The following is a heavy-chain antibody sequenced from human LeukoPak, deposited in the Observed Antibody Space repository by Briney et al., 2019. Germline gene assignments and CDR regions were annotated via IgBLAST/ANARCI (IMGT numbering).Heavy chain of an antibody. D-gene: IGHD4/OR15-4a*01. Sequence: GGSLRLSCAASGFTFSSYWMHWVRHAPGKGLVWVSRINSDGSSTIDADSVKGRFTISRDNAKNTLYLQMNSLRAEDTAVYYCARDGPNDYGEDDAFDIWGQGTMVTVSS. J-gene: IGHJ3*02. CDR3: ARDGPNDYGEDDAFDI. CDR1: GFTFSSYW. CDR2: INSDGSST. V-gene: IGHV3-74*01.